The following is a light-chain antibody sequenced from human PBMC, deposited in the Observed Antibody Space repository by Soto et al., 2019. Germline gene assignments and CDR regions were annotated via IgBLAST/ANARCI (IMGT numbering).Light chain of an antibody. Sequence: EIVLTQSPGTLSLSPGERATLSCRASQSVNSGYLAWYQQKPGQAPRLLIYGASSRATGIPDRFSGSGSGTDFTLTISRPESEDFAVYYCQQYGGSPPYTFGQGTKLEIK. CDR1: QSVNSGY. CDR3: QQYGGSPPYT. CDR2: GAS. V-gene: IGKV3-20*01. J-gene: IGKJ2*01.